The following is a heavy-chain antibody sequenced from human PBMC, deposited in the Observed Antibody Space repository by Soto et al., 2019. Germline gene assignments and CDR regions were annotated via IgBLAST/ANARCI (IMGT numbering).Heavy chain of an antibody. CDR2: FDPEDGET. V-gene: IGHV1-24*01. J-gene: IGHJ3*02. D-gene: IGHD3-3*01. Sequence: GASVKVSCKVSGYTLTELSMHWVRQAPGKGLEWMGGFDPEDGETIYAQKFQGRVTMTEDTSTDTAYMELSSLRSEDTAVYYCATAIRFLEWPAAFDIWGQGTMVPVS. CDR1: GYTLTELS. CDR3: ATAIRFLEWPAAFDI.